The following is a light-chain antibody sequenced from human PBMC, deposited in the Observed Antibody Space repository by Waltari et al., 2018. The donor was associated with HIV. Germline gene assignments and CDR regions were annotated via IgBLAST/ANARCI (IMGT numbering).Light chain of an antibody. CDR2: DVS. V-gene: IGLV2-14*01. J-gene: IGLJ3*02. Sequence: QSALTQPASVSGSPGQSITISCAGVRRDVGSYNYVSWYQQYPGKAPRVIIYDVSNRPSGVSNRFSGSKSGNTASLTISGLQAEDEADYYCSSKGTSTTLVFGGGTKLTVL. CDR3: SSKGTSTTLV. CDR1: RRDVGSYNY.